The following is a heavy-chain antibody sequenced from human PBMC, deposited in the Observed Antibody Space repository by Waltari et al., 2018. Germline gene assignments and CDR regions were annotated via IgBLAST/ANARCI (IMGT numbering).Heavy chain of an antibody. CDR1: GGSISSHY. Sequence: QVQLQESGPGLVKPSATLSLTCTVSGGSISSHYWSWIRQPPGTGLEWIGYIYYSGSTNYNPSLKSRVTISVDTSKNQFSLKLSSVTAADTAVYYCARLRGRFRDYIWGSSNNYYYYGMDVWGHGTTVTVSS. CDR2: IYYSGST. CDR3: ARLRGRFRDYIWGSSNNYYYYGMDV. D-gene: IGHD3-16*01. V-gene: IGHV4-59*11. J-gene: IGHJ6*02.